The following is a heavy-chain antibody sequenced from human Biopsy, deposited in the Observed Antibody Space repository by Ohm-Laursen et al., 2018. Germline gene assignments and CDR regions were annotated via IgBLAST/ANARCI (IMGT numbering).Heavy chain of an antibody. CDR3: AKCMTGGSNYYFHH. CDR2: ISTSSTYI. Sequence: SLRLSCSASGFTFSSYSMNWVRQAPGKGLEWVSSISTSSTYIYYADSVKGRFTISRDNSKNTLYLQMNSLRGEDTAVYYCAKCMTGGSNYYFHHCGQGTLVTASS. V-gene: IGHV3-21*01. D-gene: IGHD2-8*01. CDR1: GFTFSSYS. J-gene: IGHJ4*02.